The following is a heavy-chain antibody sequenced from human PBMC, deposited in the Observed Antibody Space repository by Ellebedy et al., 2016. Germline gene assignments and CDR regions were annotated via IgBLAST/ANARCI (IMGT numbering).Heavy chain of an antibody. CDR3: ARRVVPAASGYYFDF. CDR2: SNSDGSNI. V-gene: IGHV3-74*01. J-gene: IGHJ4*02. Sequence: GGSLRLSCAASGFTFSSYWMHWVRQAPGKGLVWVSCSNSDGSNINYADSVKGRFTISRDNAKNTLFLQMSSLRAEDTAVYYCARRVVPAASGYYFDFWGQGTLVTVSS. CDR1: GFTFSSYW. D-gene: IGHD2-2*01.